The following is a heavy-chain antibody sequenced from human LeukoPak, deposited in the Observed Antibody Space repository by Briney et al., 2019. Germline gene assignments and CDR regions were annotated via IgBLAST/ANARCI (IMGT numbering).Heavy chain of an antibody. J-gene: IGHJ5*02. CDR3: ARDLYPIAVAGAFGWFDP. CDR1: GYTFTSYG. D-gene: IGHD6-19*01. V-gene: IGHV1-18*01. CDR2: ISAYNGNT. Sequence: GASVKVSCKASGYTFTSYGISWVRQAPGQGLEWMGRISAYNGNTNYAQKLQGRVTMTTDTSTSTAYMELRSLRSDDTAVYYCARDLYPIAVAGAFGWFDPWGQGTLVTVSS.